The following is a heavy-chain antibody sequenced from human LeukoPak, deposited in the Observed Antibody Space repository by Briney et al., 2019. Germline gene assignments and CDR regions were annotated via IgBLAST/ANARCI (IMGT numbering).Heavy chain of an antibody. CDR2: IYYSGST. CDR3: ARVLAFSGYGLDY. Sequence: SQTLSLTCTVSGGSISSGGYYWSWIRQRPGKGLEWIGYIYYSGSTYYNPSLKSRVTISVDTSKNQFSLKLSSVTAADTAVYYCARVLAFSGYGLDYWGQGTLVAVSS. CDR1: GGSISSGGYY. D-gene: IGHD3-22*01. J-gene: IGHJ4*02. V-gene: IGHV4-31*03.